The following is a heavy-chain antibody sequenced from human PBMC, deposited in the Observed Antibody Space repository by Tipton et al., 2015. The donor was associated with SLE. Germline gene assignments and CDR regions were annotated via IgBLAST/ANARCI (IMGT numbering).Heavy chain of an antibody. V-gene: IGHV4-59*08. CDR2: LYYSGST. J-gene: IGHJ6*02. CDR3: VRLPANRGFEGGFWYYGMDV. CDR1: DDSIITYY. D-gene: IGHD3-16*01. Sequence: GLVKPSETLSLTCTISDDSIITYYWSWIRQPPGKGQECIGYLYYSGSTNYNPSLKSRVTISVDTSKKQFSLKLTSVTAADTAMYYCVRLPANRGFEGGFWYYGMDVWGQGTTVTVSS.